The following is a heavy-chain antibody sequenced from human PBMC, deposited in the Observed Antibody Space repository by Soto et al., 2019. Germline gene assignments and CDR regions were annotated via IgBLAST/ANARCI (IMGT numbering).Heavy chain of an antibody. CDR3: ARDVSSGWYLDY. CDR2: IWYDGSNK. CDR1: GFTFSSYG. Sequence: QVQLVESGGGVVQPGRSLRLSCAASGFTFSSYGMHWVRQAPGKGLEWVAVIWYDGSNKYYADSVKGRFTISRDNSKNTLYLQMNSLRAEDTAAYYCARDVSSGWYLDYWGQGTLVTVSS. J-gene: IGHJ4*02. D-gene: IGHD6-19*01. V-gene: IGHV3-33*01.